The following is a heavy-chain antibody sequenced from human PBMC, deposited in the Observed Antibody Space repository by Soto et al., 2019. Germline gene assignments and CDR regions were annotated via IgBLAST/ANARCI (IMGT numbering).Heavy chain of an antibody. CDR1: GYTFTSYA. CDR3: ARDRPRYYYDSSGSLYY. CDR2: INTNTGNP. V-gene: IGHV7-4-1*01. D-gene: IGHD3-22*01. J-gene: IGHJ4*02. Sequence: GASVKVSCKASGYTFTSYAMNWVRQAPGQGLEWMGWINTNTGNPTYAQGFTGRFVFSLDTSVSTAYLQICSLKAEDTAVYYCARDRPRYYYDSSGSLYYWGQGTLVTVSS.